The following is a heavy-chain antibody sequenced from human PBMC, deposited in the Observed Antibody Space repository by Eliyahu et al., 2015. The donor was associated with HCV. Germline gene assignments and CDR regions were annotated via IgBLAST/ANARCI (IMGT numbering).Heavy chain of an antibody. CDR3: AKGGDDYYFDY. D-gene: IGHD3-16*01. CDR2: SRNKADSYTA. Sequence: EVQLVESGGGLVQPGGSLRLSCAASGFTFSDHHMDWVRQAPGKGLEWLGRSRNKADSYTAEHAASVKGRFTISRDDSKDSLYLQLNSLKTEDTAVYYCAKGGDDYYFDYWGQGTLVTVSS. CDR1: GFTFSDHH. V-gene: IGHV3-72*01. J-gene: IGHJ4*01.